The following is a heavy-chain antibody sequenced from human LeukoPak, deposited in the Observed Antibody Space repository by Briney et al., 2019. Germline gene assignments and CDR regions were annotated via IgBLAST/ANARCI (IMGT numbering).Heavy chain of an antibody. CDR3: ARVGLGWDDGDAFDI. CDR2: ISSSSSYI. J-gene: IGHJ3*02. Sequence: PGGSLRLSCAASGFTFSSYSMNWVRQAPGKGLEWVSSISSSSSYIYYADSVKGRFTISRDNAKNSLYLQMNSLRAEDTAVYYCARVGLGWDDGDAFDIWGQGTMVTVSS. CDR1: GFTFSSYS. V-gene: IGHV3-21*01. D-gene: IGHD1-1*01.